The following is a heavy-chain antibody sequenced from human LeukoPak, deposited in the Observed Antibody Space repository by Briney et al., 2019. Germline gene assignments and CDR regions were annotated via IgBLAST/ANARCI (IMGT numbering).Heavy chain of an antibody. V-gene: IGHV3-30*18. D-gene: IGHD6-13*01. CDR3: AKVDGSSWYVPFDY. CDR2: ISYDGSNK. Sequence: GGSLRLSCAASGFTFSSYGMHWVRQAPGKGLEWVAVISYDGSNKYYADSVKGRFTISRDNSKNTLYLQMNSLRAEDTAVYYCAKVDGSSWYVPFDYWGQGTLVTVSS. CDR1: GFTFSSYG. J-gene: IGHJ4*02.